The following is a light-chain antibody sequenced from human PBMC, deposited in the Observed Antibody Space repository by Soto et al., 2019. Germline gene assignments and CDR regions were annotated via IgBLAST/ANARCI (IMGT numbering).Light chain of an antibody. Sequence: IVLTQYRGTLSLSPGERATLSGRYSQSVRSNFLAWYQQKPGQAPRLXIYGASNRATGIPDRFSGSGSGTDFTLTISRLEPEDFAVYYCQQYGSSPWTFGQGTKVDI. J-gene: IGKJ1*01. CDR3: QQYGSSPWT. CDR2: GAS. CDR1: QSVRSNF. V-gene: IGKV3-20*01.